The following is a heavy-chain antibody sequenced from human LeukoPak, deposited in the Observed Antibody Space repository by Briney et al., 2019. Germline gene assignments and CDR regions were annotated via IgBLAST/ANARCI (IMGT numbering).Heavy chain of an antibody. Sequence: PSQTLSLTCATSGDSVSSNSAAWNWIRQSPSRGLEWLGRTYYRSKWFNDYAVSVKSRITITPDTSKNQFSLQLNSVTPEDTAVYYCARGEMATTFFDHWGQGTLVTVSS. J-gene: IGHJ4*02. CDR1: GDSVSSNSAA. V-gene: IGHV6-1*01. CDR3: ARGEMATTFFDH. D-gene: IGHD5-24*01. CDR2: TYYRSKWFN.